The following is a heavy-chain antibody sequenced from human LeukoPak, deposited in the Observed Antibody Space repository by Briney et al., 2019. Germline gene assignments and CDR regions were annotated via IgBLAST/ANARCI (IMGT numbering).Heavy chain of an antibody. CDR3: ARRINYYDSSGYYYGRYFDS. V-gene: IGHV3-74*01. Sequence: GGSLRLSCAASGFTFSSYWMYWVRQAPGKGPVWVARINTDGSSLNYADSVKGRFTISRDNAKNTLYLQMNSLGAEDTAVYYCARRINYYDSSGYYYGRYFDSWSQGTLVAVSS. CDR1: GFTFSSYW. CDR2: INTDGSSL. D-gene: IGHD3-22*01. J-gene: IGHJ4*02.